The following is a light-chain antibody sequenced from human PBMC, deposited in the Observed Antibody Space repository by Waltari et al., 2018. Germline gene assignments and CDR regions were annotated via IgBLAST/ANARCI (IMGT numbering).Light chain of an antibody. CDR1: SSDVGGDDS. Sequence: QSALTQPASVSGSPGQSITISCTGSSSDVGGDDSVSWYQDHPGQAPKVIIYDVNNRPSGVSVRFSGSKSGNTASLTIFGLQAEDEANYYCSSQSGNNVVIFGGGTKLTVL. CDR2: DVN. CDR3: SSQSGNNVVI. V-gene: IGLV2-14*03. J-gene: IGLJ2*01.